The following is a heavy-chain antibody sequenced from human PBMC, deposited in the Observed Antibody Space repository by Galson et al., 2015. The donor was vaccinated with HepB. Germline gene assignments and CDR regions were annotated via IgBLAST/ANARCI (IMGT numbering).Heavy chain of an antibody. V-gene: IGHV3-7*03. J-gene: IGHJ6*03. CDR2: IKQDGSEK. CDR1: GFTFSSYW. CDR3: ARDTLEVIVVVPAAIPLYYYYMDV. Sequence: SLRLSCAASGFTFSSYWMSWVRQAPGKGLEWVANIKQDGSEKYYVDSVKGRFTISRDNAKNSLYLQMNSLRAEDTAVYYCARDTLEVIVVVPAAIPLYYYYMDVWGKGTTVTVYS. D-gene: IGHD2-2*02.